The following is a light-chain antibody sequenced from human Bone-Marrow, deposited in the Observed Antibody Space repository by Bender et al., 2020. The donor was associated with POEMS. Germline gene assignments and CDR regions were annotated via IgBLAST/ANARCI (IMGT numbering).Light chain of an antibody. J-gene: IGLJ3*02. V-gene: IGLV1-36*01. Sequence: QSVVTQPPSLSEAPRQRVPISCSGSSSNIGNHGVNWYQQLPGEAPKLLIYYDDLLTPGVSDRFSASKSGTSASLAISGLQSADEADYFCATWDDSMKAPVFGGGTKLTVL. CDR1: SSNIGNHG. CDR3: ATWDDSMKAPV. CDR2: YDD.